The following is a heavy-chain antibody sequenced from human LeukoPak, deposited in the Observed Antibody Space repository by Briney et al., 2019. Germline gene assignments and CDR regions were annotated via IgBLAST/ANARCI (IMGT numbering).Heavy chain of an antibody. CDR1: GLTLSSSSYW. D-gene: IGHD4-11*01. Sequence: PGGSLRLSCATSGLTLSSSSYWTSWIRQAPGRGPEWVAHIKGNGNEPYYADSVKGRFTISKDNSKQSLRLEMNSLRAEDTAVYYCARGPGDYDASDIWGQGTMVTVSS. CDR2: IKGNGNEP. V-gene: IGHV3-7*01. J-gene: IGHJ3*02. CDR3: ARGPGDYDASDI.